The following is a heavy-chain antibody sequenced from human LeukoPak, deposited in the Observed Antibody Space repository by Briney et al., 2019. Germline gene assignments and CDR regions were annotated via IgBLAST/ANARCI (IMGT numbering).Heavy chain of an antibody. V-gene: IGHV4-39*01. Sequence: SETLSLTCTVSSGSVSSSSYFWGWIRRPPGKGLEWIGSIYYSGSTYYNPSLKSRVTISVDTSKNQLSLKLSSVTAADTAVYYCARIVGYSYGYSDYWGQGTLVTVSS. CDR1: SGSVSSSSYF. CDR2: IYYSGST. J-gene: IGHJ4*02. D-gene: IGHD5-18*01. CDR3: ARIVGYSYGYSDY.